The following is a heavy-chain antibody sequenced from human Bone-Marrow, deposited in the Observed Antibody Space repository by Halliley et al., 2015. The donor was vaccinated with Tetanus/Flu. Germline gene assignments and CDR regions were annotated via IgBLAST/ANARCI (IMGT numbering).Heavy chain of an antibody. Sequence: SVIASKSSYTNYADSVKGRFTISRDNSKNTLYLQMNSLRAEDTAVYYCVKDFSIVVTTAPHGDYWGQGALVTVSS. V-gene: IGHV3-23*01. D-gene: IGHD2-21*02. CDR3: VKDFSIVVTTAPHGDY. CDR2: IASKSSYT. J-gene: IGHJ4*02.